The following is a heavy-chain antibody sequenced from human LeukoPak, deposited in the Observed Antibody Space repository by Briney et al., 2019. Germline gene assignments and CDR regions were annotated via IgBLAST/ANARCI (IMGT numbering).Heavy chain of an antibody. J-gene: IGHJ4*02. CDR1: GYTFTSYS. Sequence: ASVKVSCKASGYTFTSYSMNWVRQAPGQGLEWMGWIDANTGNPTYVQGFTGRFVFSLDTSVSTAYLQISSLKAEDTAVHYCAKDTWDYWGQGTLVTVSS. V-gene: IGHV7-4-1*02. CDR3: AKDTWDY. CDR2: IDANTGNP.